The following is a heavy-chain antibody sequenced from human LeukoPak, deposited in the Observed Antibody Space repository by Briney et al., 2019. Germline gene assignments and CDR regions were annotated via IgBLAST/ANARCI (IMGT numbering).Heavy chain of an antibody. J-gene: IGHJ6*02. CDR3: ARGGPATARAYYYYGMDV. V-gene: IGHV3-33*01. CDR2: IWYDGSNK. D-gene: IGHD2-21*02. Sequence: GGSLRLSCAASGFTFSSYGMHWVRQAPGKGLEWVAVIWYDGSNKYYADSVKGRFTISRDNSKNTLYLQMNSLRAEDTAVYYCARGGPATARAYYYYGMDVWGQGTTVTVSS. CDR1: GFTFSSYG.